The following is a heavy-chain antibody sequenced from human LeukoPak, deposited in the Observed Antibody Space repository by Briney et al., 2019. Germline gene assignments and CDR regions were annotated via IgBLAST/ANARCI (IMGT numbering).Heavy chain of an antibody. V-gene: IGHV3-30*02. J-gene: IGHJ4*02. Sequence: GGSLRLSCAASGLTFSGYDMHWVRQAPGKGLEWVAFIRYDGSNKYYADSVKGRFTISRDNSKNTLYLQMNSLRAEDTAVYYCAKFPPVIAVAVRDYWGQGTLVTVSS. CDR3: AKFPPVIAVAVRDY. CDR2: IRYDGSNK. D-gene: IGHD6-19*01. CDR1: GLTFSGYD.